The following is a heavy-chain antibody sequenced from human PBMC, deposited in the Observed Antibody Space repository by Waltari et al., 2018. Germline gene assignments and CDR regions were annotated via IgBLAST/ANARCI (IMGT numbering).Heavy chain of an antibody. CDR3: ARERGSGSPYGMDV. D-gene: IGHD3-10*01. CDR2: IIPIIGIA. V-gene: IGHV1-69*10. Sequence: QVQLVQSGAEVKKPGSSVKVSCKASGGTFSSYAISWVRQTPGQGLEWMGGIIPIIGIANYAQKFQARVTITADKSTCTAYMVLSSLGSVDTAVYYCARERGSGSPYGMDVWRQGTTVTVSS. CDR1: GGTFSSYA. J-gene: IGHJ6*02.